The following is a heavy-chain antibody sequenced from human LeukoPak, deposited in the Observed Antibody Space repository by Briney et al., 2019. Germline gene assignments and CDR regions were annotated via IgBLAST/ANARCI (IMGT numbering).Heavy chain of an antibody. CDR2: IRYDGSNK. Sequence: GGSLRLSCAASGFTFSSYVMHWVRQAPGKGLEWVAFIRYDGSNKYYSDSVKGRFTISRDNSKNTLYLQMNSLRVEDTAVYYCAREASTEAIHAFDPWGQGTLVTVSA. CDR1: GFTFSSYV. V-gene: IGHV3-30*02. J-gene: IGHJ5*02. CDR3: AREASTEAIHAFDP. D-gene: IGHD2-21*01.